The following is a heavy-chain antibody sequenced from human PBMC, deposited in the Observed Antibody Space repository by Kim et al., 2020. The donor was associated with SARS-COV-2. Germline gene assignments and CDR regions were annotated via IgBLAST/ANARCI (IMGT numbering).Heavy chain of an antibody. J-gene: IGHJ4*02. CDR1: GYIFTSYY. CDR2: INPSGGST. V-gene: IGHV1-46*01. CDR3: AREGESSGYYYFDY. Sequence: ASVKVSCKASGYIFTSYYMHWVRQAPGQGLEWLGIINPSGGSTSYGQKFQGRVTMTRDTSTSTVYMELSSLRSEDTAVYLCAREGESSGYYYFDYWGQGTLVTVYS. D-gene: IGHD3-22*01.